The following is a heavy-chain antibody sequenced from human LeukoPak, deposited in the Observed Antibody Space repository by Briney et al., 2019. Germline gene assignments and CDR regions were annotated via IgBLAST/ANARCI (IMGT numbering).Heavy chain of an antibody. CDR1: GYTLTELS. D-gene: IGHD5-18*01. J-gene: IGHJ4*02. CDR3: ARDRAVDTPVFDY. Sequence: ASVKVSCKVSGYTLTELSMHWVRQAPGKGLEWMGWISAYNGNTNYAQKLQGRVTMTTDTSTSTAYMELRSLRSDDTAVYYCARDRAVDTPVFDYWGQGTLVTVSS. CDR2: ISAYNGNT. V-gene: IGHV1-18*01.